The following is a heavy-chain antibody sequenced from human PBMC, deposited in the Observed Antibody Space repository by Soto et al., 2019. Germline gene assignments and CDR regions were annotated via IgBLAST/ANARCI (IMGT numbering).Heavy chain of an antibody. CDR3: ARVVGPATRHADFDV. J-gene: IGHJ4*02. Sequence: SSETLSLTSTVSGDSITNINFYWGWVRQPPGKGLDWIGNIYYLGNTFYKKSLRRRVTISAETSKNQFSLNLSSVTAADTAVYYCARVVGPATRHADFDVWGQGTLVTVSS. D-gene: IGHD2-15*01. CDR2: IYYLGNT. CDR1: GDSITNINFY. V-gene: IGHV4-39*01.